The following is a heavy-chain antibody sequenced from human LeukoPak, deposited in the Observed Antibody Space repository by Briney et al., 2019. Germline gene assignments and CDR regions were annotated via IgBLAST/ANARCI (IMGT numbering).Heavy chain of an antibody. D-gene: IGHD3-3*01. CDR2: IIPIFGTA. J-gene: IGHJ4*02. CDR3: ASGYDFWSGLDY. V-gene: IGHV1-69*05. CDR1: GGTFSSYA. Sequence: VASVKVSCKASGGTFSSYAISWVRQDPGQGLEWMGGIIPIFGTANYAQKFQGRVTITTDESTSTAYMELSSLRSEDTAVYYCASGYDFWSGLDYWGQGTLVTVSS.